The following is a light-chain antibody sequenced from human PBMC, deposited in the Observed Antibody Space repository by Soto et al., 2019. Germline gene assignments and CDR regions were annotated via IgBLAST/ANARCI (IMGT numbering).Light chain of an antibody. V-gene: IGKV1-12*01. CDR1: QGINKW. Sequence: DIQMTQSPSSVSASVGDRVTISCRASQGINKWLAWYQQKPGTAPKLLIYSASSLQSGVPSRFSGSGSGTDFTLTISSLQPEDFATYYCQQANTFALTFGGGTKVEI. CDR2: SAS. J-gene: IGKJ4*01. CDR3: QQANTFALT.